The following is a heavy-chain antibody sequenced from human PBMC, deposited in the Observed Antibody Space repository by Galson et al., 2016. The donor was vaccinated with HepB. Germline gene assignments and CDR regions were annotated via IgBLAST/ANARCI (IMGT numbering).Heavy chain of an antibody. J-gene: IGHJ4*02. CDR2: ISSSGNYR. Sequence: SLRLSCAASGFTFSDYYMSWIRQAPGQGLEYVSYISSSGNYRNYADFVEGRFTISRDNAKNSLYLQMNSLRAEDTAVYYCARDLRGMIRFFDWSTHFDSWGQGTLVTVSS. CDR3: ARDLRGMIRFFDWSTHFDS. V-gene: IGHV3-11*06. CDR1: GFTFSDYY. D-gene: IGHD3-9*01.